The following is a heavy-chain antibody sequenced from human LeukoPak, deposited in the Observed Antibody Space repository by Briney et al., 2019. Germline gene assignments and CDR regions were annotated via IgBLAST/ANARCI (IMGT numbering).Heavy chain of an antibody. CDR1: GFTFSSYA. D-gene: IGHD2-15*01. Sequence: GGSLRLSCAASGFTFSSYAMNWVRQGPGKGLEWVSGISDSGGTIYYADSVKGRFTISRDNSKNTLYLQMNSLTVDDTAVYYCARGRYCSGGSRFTGRYYYYMDVWGKGTTVTVSS. J-gene: IGHJ6*03. CDR3: ARGRYCSGGSRFTGRYYYYMDV. CDR2: ISDSGGTI. V-gene: IGHV3-23*01.